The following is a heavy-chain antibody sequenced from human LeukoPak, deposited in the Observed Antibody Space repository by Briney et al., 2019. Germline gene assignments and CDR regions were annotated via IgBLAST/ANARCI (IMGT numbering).Heavy chain of an antibody. V-gene: IGHV2-5*02. CDR3: AHYGDYRFLYYFDH. Sequence: SGPTLVNPTQTLTLTCTFSGFSLTTTGVGVGWVSQPPGKALQWLALIYWDDNNLYSPSLKSRLTIAKDTSNKQVVLTVTNMDPVDTATYYCAHYGDYRFLYYFDHWGQGTLVTVSS. D-gene: IGHD4-17*01. CDR1: GFSLTTTGVG. CDR2: IYWDDNN. J-gene: IGHJ4*02.